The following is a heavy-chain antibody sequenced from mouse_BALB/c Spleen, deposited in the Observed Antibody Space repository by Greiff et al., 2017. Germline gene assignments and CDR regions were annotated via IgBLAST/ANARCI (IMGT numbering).Heavy chain of an antibody. Sequence: DVQLVESGGGLVKPGGSLKLSCAASGFAFSSYDMSWVRQSPEKRLEWVAEISSGGSYTYYPDTVTGRFTISRDNAKNTLYLEMSSLRSEDTAMYYCARAGLYYFDYWGQGTTLTVSS. CDR3: ARAGLYYFDY. CDR1: GFAFSSYD. J-gene: IGHJ2*01. CDR2: ISSGGSYT. V-gene: IGHV5-9-4*01.